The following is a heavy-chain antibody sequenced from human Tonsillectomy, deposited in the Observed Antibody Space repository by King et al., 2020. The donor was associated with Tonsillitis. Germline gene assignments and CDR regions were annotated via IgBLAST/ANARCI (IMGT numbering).Heavy chain of an antibody. D-gene: IGHD6-13*01. CDR2: IYTSGST. V-gene: IGHV4-4*07. J-gene: IGHJ4*02. CDR3: AREFQSSRPLDY. Sequence: VQLQESGPGLVKPSETLSLTFTVSGGSISRYYWSWIRQPAGKGLEWIGRIYTSGSTNYNLSLKSRVTMSVDTSKNQFSLKLSSVTAADTAVYYCAREFQSSRPLDYWGQGTLVTVSS. CDR1: GGSISRYY.